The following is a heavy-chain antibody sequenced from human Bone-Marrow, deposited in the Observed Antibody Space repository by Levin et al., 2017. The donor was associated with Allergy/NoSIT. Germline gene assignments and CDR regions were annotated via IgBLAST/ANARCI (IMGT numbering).Heavy chain of an antibody. D-gene: IGHD7-27*01. CDR1: GGSFSGYY. V-gene: IGHV4-34*01. J-gene: IGHJ6*03. Sequence: GSLRLSCAVYGGSFSGYYWSWIRQPPGKGLEWIGEINHSGSTNYNPSLKSRVTISVDTSKNQFSLKLSSVTAADTAVYYCARGFAGDNMDVWGKGTTVTVSS. CDR3: ARGFAGDNMDV. CDR2: INHSGST.